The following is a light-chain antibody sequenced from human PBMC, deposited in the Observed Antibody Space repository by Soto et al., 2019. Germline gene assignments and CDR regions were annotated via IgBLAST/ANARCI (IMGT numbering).Light chain of an antibody. Sequence: QSALTQPASVSGSPGQSITISCTGTSSDVGGYNYVSWYQQHPGKAPKLLIYGNSNRPSGVPDRFSGSKSGTSASLAITGLQAEDEADYYFQSYDSSRSGVVFGGGTKLTVL. J-gene: IGLJ2*01. V-gene: IGLV2-14*01. CDR2: GNS. CDR1: SSDVGGYNY. CDR3: QSYDSSRSGVV.